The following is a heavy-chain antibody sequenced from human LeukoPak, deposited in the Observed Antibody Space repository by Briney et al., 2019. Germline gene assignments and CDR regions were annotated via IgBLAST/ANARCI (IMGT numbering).Heavy chain of an antibody. CDR2: IQGKAAGGTT. CDR1: GFTFNNYA. Sequence: GGSLRLSCTASGFTFNNYAMSWVRQAPGKGLEWVGRIQGKAAGGTTEYAAPVKGRFIISKDDSKNTLYLQMNSLKTEDTAVYYCTTEWELGFDHWGQGILVTVSS. J-gene: IGHJ4*02. CDR3: TTEWELGFDH. V-gene: IGHV3-15*01. D-gene: IGHD1-26*01.